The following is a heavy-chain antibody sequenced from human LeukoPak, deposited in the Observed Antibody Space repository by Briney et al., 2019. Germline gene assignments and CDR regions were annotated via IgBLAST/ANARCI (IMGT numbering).Heavy chain of an antibody. Sequence: PSETLSLTCTVSGGSISSGSYYWSWIRQPAGKGLEWIGRIYTSGNTNYNPSLKSRVTISVDTSKNQFSLKLSSVTAADTAVYYCATSAYYYDTSGYYSLLDYWGQGTLVTVSS. J-gene: IGHJ4*02. V-gene: IGHV4-61*02. CDR3: ATSAYYYDTSGYYSLLDY. CDR1: GGSISSGSYY. D-gene: IGHD3-22*01. CDR2: IYTSGNT.